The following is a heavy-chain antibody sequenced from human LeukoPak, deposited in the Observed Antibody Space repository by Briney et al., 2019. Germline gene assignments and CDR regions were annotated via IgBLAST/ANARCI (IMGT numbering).Heavy chain of an antibody. D-gene: IGHD4-17*01. CDR1: GFTFSSYA. CDR3: ARDNGDYADGAFQH. V-gene: IGHV3-30-3*01. Sequence: GGSLRLSCAASGFTFSSYAMHWVRQAPGKGLEWVAVISYDGSNKYYADSVKGRFTISRDNSKNTLYLQMNSLRAEDTAVYYCARDNGDYADGAFQHWGQGTLVTVSS. J-gene: IGHJ1*01. CDR2: ISYDGSNK.